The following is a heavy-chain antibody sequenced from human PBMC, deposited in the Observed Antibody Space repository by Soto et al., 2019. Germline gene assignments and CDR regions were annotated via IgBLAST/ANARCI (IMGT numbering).Heavy chain of an antibody. CDR2: ISPILGIA. V-gene: IGHV1-69*02. J-gene: IGHJ3*02. CDR3: ARPYGSGDELSAFDI. Sequence: QVQLVQSGAEVKKPGSSVKVSCKASGDTFSSYTISWVRQAPGQGLEWMGRISPILGIANYAQKFQGRVTITADKSTSTAYMELSSLRSEDTAVYDCARPYGSGDELSAFDIWGQGTLVTVSS. D-gene: IGHD5-12*01. CDR1: GDTFSSYT.